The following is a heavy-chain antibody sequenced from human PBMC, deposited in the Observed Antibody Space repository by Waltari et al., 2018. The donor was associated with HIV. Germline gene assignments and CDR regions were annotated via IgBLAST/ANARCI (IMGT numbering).Heavy chain of an antibody. CDR3: ARSDYFHN. V-gene: IGHV3-74*01. J-gene: IGHJ4*02. CDR2: IKSDANSA. CDR1: GFRLSDYW. Sequence: EVQLVESGGGSVKPGGSLRLTCVVSGFRLSDYWMHWVRQVPGKGLVWVSRIKSDANSATYAGSVKGRFTISSDNAKNTLYLQMNSLRDEDTAVYYCARSDYFHNWGQGTLVTVSS. D-gene: IGHD3-9*01.